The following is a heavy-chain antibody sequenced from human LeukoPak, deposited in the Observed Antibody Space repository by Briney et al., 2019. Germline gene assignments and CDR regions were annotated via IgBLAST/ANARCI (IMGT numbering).Heavy chain of an antibody. D-gene: IGHD5-12*01. Sequence: SETLSLTCAVSGYSISSGYYWCWIRQPPGKGLEWIGSIHHSGSTYYNPSLKSLVTISVDTSKHQFSLKLSSVTAADTAVYYCARGDSGYDYYFDYWGQGTLVTVSS. CDR1: GYSISSGYY. V-gene: IGHV4-38-2*01. CDR3: ARGDSGYDYYFDY. CDR2: IHHSGST. J-gene: IGHJ4*02.